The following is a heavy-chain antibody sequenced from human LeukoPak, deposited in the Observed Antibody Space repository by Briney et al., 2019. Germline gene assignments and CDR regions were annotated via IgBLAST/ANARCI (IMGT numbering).Heavy chain of an antibody. D-gene: IGHD3-3*01. CDR3: AKAPLRFLEWLLYYFDY. CDR2: ISGSGGST. CDR1: GFTFSSYA. Sequence: GGPLRLSCAASGFTFSSYAMSWVRQAPGKGLEWVSAISGSGGSTYYADSVKGRFTISRDNSKNTLYLQMNSLRAEDTAVYYCAKAPLRFLEWLLYYFDYWGQGTLVTVSS. J-gene: IGHJ4*02. V-gene: IGHV3-23*01.